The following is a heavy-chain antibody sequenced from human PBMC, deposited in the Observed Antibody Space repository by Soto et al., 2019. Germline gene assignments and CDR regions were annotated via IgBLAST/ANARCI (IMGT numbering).Heavy chain of an antibody. CDR1: GYTFTGYY. D-gene: IGHD2-15*01. CDR2: IIPIFGTA. CDR3: ARGRDCSGGSCYGLGYYYYGMDV. Sequence: SVKVSCKASGYTFTGYYMHWVRQAPGQGLEWMGGIIPIFGTANYAQKFQGRVTITADESTSTAYMELSSLRSEDTAVYYCARGRDCSGGSCYGLGYYYYGMDVWGQGTTVTVS. J-gene: IGHJ6*02. V-gene: IGHV1-69*13.